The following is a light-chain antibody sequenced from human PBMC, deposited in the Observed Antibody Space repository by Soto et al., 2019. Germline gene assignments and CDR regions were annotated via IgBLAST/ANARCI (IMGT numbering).Light chain of an antibody. CDR3: QQRSNWPIT. J-gene: IGKJ5*01. Sequence: EIVLTQSPGTLSLSPGERATLSCRATQSVISSNLAWYQQKAGQAPRLLIYGTSTRATGIPARFSGSGSGTDFTLTISSLQFEDFAVYYCQQRSNWPITFGQGTRLEIK. V-gene: IGKV3D-20*02. CDR1: QSVISSN. CDR2: GTS.